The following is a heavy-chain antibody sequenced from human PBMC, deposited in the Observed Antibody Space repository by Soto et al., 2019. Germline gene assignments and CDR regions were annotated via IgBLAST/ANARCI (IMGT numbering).Heavy chain of an antibody. Sequence: PGESLKISCKGSGYNFTSYWIGWVRQMPGKGLEWMGIIYPGDSDTRYSPSFQGQVTISADKSISTAYLQWSSLKASDTAVYYCARGRPTYYYDSSGYDVRYPGMDVWGQGTTVTISS. D-gene: IGHD3-22*01. CDR2: IYPGDSDT. CDR1: GYNFTSYW. J-gene: IGHJ6*02. V-gene: IGHV5-51*01. CDR3: ARGRPTYYYDSSGYDVRYPGMDV.